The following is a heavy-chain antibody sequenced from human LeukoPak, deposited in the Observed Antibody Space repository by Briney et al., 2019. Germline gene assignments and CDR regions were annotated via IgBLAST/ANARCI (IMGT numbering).Heavy chain of an antibody. CDR2: IYHSGST. D-gene: IGHD5-18*01. Sequence: SETLSLTCTVSGYSISSGYYWGWIRQPPGKGLEWIGSIYHSGSTYYNPPLKSRVTISVDTSKNQFSLKLSSVTAADTAVYYCARAPNLWIQLWSYWGQGTLVTVSS. V-gene: IGHV4-38-2*02. J-gene: IGHJ4*02. CDR3: ARAPNLWIQLWSY. CDR1: GYSISSGYY.